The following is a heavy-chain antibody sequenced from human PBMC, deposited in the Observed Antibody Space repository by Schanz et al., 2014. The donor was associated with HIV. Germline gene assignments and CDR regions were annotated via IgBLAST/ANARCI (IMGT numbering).Heavy chain of an antibody. CDR3: ARETGGSGWYTLDY. CDR2: INGDRT. CDR1: GFVFRDFA. Sequence: EVQLLESGGDLAQPGDSLRLSCVASGFVFRDFAMAWVRQAPGKGLQWVSTINGDRTYYTGSVKGRFTISRDNSKNTLYLQMNSLRAEDTAMYFCARETGGSGWYTLDYWGQGTLIAVSS. D-gene: IGHD6-19*01. J-gene: IGHJ4*02. V-gene: IGHV3-23*01.